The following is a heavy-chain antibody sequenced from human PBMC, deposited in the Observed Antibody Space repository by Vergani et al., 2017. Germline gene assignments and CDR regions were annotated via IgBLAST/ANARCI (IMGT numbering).Heavy chain of an antibody. Sequence: EVQLVESGGGLVKPGGSLRLSCAASGFTFSSYSMNWVRQGPGKGREWVSSISSSSSYIFYADSVKGRFTISRDNAKNSLYLQMNSLRAEDTAVYYCERDGLAYSSSSWFDPWGQGTLVTVSS. D-gene: IGHD6-6*01. V-gene: IGHV3-21*01. J-gene: IGHJ5*02. CDR2: ISSSSSYI. CDR1: GFTFSSYS. CDR3: ERDGLAYSSSSWFDP.